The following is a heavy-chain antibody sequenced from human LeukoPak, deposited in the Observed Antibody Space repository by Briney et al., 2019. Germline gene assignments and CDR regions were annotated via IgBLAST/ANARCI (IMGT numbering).Heavy chain of an antibody. CDR3: ARVSADYYYGMDV. CDR2: IYYSGST. CDR1: GGSTSSYY. D-gene: IGHD2-2*01. V-gene: IGHV4-59*08. Sequence: SETLSLTCTVSGGSTSSYYWSWIRQPPGKGLEWIGYIYYSGSTNYNPSLKSRVTISVDTSKNQFSLKLGSVTAADTAVYYCARVSADYYYGMDVWGQGTTVTVSS. J-gene: IGHJ6*02.